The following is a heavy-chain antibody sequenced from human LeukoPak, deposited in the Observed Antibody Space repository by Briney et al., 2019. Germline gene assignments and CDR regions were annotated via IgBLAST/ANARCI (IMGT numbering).Heavy chain of an antibody. CDR1: GGSFSGYY. Sequence: PSETLSLTCAVYGGSFSGYYWSLIRQPPGKGLEWIGEINHSGSTNYNPSPKSRVTISVDTSKNQFSLKLSSVTAAGTAVYYCARGRIAAWYYFDYWGQGTLVTVSS. V-gene: IGHV4-34*01. D-gene: IGHD6-6*01. CDR3: ARGRIAAWYYFDY. J-gene: IGHJ4*02. CDR2: INHSGST.